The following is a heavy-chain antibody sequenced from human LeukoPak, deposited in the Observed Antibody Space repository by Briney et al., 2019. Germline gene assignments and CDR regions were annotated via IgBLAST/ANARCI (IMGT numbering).Heavy chain of an antibody. CDR3: ARDGGATGTVYFDY. V-gene: IGHV4-4*02. CDR2: VYHSGST. Sequence: PSGTLSLTCAVSGASLSSGNWWSWVRQPPGKGLEWIWEVYHSGSTNYNPSLKSRVTMSVDKTKNQFSLMLSSVTAADTAVYYCARDGGATGTVYFDYWGQGALVTVSS. CDR1: GASLSSGNW. D-gene: IGHD6-13*01. J-gene: IGHJ4*02.